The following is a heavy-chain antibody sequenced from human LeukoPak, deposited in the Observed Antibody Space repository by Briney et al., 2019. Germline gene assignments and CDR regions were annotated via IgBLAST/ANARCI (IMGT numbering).Heavy chain of an antibody. CDR2: SYYSGST. V-gene: IGHV4-39*01. CDR3: ARLRPAYYSDSSGYQFDY. D-gene: IGHD3-22*01. J-gene: IGHJ4*02. Sequence: SETLSLTCTVSGGSISSSSYYWGWIRQPPGKGLEWIGSSYYSGSTYYNPSRKSRVTISVDTSKNQFSLKLSPVTAADTAVYYCARLRPAYYSDSSGYQFDYWGQGTLATVSS. CDR1: GGSISSSSYY.